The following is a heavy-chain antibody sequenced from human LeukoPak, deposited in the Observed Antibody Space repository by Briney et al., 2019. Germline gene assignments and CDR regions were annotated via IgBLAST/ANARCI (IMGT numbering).Heavy chain of an antibody. V-gene: IGHV4-39*01. CDR1: GGSISSSSYY. D-gene: IGHD1-7*01. Sequence: SETLSLTCTVSGGSISSSSYYWGWIRQPPGKGLEWIGSIYYSGSTYYNPSLKSRVTISVDTSKNQFSLKLRSVTAADTAVYYCAKSRGGTTIYAFDDWGQGTLVTVSS. CDR3: AKSRGGTTIYAFDD. CDR2: IYYSGST. J-gene: IGHJ4*02.